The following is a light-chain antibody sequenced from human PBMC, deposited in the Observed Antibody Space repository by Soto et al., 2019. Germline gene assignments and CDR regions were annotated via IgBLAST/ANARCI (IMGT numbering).Light chain of an antibody. CDR2: LGS. CDR1: QSLLHSNGYNY. Sequence: DIVMTQSPLSLPVTPGEPASISCRSSQSLLHSNGYNYLDWYLQKPGQSPQLLIYLGSNRASGVPDRFSGRGSGTDFTLKISRVEAEDVGVYYCMQALQTPWTFGQGTKVEI. V-gene: IGKV2-28*01. J-gene: IGKJ1*01. CDR3: MQALQTPWT.